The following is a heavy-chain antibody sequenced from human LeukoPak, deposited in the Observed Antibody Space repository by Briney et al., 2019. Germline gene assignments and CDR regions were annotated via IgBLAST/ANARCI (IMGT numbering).Heavy chain of an antibody. J-gene: IGHJ3*02. CDR3: AKVQLTGITSSGNAFDI. CDR1: GFTFSSYA. Sequence: GGSLRLSCAASGFTFSSYAMHWVRQAPGKGLEWVAVISYDGSNKYYADSVKGRFTISRDNSKNTLYLQMNSLRAEDTAVYYCAKVQLTGITSSGNAFDIWGQGTMVTVSS. D-gene: IGHD7-27*01. CDR2: ISYDGSNK. V-gene: IGHV3-30-3*01.